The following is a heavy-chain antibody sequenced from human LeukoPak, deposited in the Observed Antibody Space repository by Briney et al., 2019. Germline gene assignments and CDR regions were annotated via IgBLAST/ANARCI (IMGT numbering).Heavy chain of an antibody. J-gene: IGHJ6*02. Sequence: GGSLRLSCAASGFTFSSYRMSWVRQAPGKGLEWVANIKQDGSEKYYVDSVKGRFTISRDNAKNSLYLQMNSLRAEDTAVYYCARDRIISSSWYVFGYYYYGMDVWGQGTTVTVSS. CDR3: ARDRIISSSWYVFGYYYYGMDV. CDR1: GFTFSSYR. V-gene: IGHV3-7*01. D-gene: IGHD6-13*01. CDR2: IKQDGSEK.